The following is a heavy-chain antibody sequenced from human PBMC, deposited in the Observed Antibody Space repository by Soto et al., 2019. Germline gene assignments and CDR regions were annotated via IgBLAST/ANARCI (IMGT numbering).Heavy chain of an antibody. CDR2: IYYSGST. CDR3: ARGTSGYDRGDLFDY. J-gene: IGHJ4*02. CDR1: GGSISSGGYY. D-gene: IGHD5-12*01. Sequence: QVQLQESGPGLVKPSQTLSLTCTVSGGSISSGGYYWSWIRQHPGKGLEWIGYIYYSGSTYYNPSLKSLVTIPVETSKNHCSLKLSSVTAADTAVYYWARGTSGYDRGDLFDYWVQGTLVTVSS. V-gene: IGHV4-31*01.